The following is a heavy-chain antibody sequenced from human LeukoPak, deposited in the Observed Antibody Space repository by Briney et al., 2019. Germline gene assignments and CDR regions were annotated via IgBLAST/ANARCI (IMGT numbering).Heavy chain of an antibody. CDR1: GGTFSSYA. CDR3: AREVRDIVVVPAAKYYYYYGMDV. J-gene: IGHJ6*04. CDR2: IIPIFGTA. D-gene: IGHD2-2*01. V-gene: IGHV1-69*01. Sequence: SVTVSFKSSGGTFSSYAISWVRQAPGQGLEWMGGIIPIFGTANYAQKFQGRVTITADESTSTAYMELSSLRSEDTAVYYCAREVRDIVVVPAAKYYYYYGMDVWGKGTTVTVSS.